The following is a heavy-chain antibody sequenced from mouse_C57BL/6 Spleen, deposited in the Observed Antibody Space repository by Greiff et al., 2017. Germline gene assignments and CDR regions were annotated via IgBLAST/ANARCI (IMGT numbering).Heavy chain of an antibody. Sequence: QVQLQQSGPELVKPGASVKISCKASGYSFTSYYIHWVKQRPGQGLEWIGWIYPGSGNTKYNEKFKGKATLTADTSSSTAYMQLSSLPSEDSAVYYCARGALDYGNYEAMDYWGQGTSVTVSS. V-gene: IGHV1-66*01. D-gene: IGHD2-1*01. CDR3: ARGALDYGNYEAMDY. CDR2: IYPGSGNT. J-gene: IGHJ4*01. CDR1: GYSFTSYY.